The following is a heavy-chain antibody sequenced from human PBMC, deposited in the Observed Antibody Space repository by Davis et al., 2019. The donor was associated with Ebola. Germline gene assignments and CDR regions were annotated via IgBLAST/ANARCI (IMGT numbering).Heavy chain of an antibody. D-gene: IGHD5-18*01. CDR2: ISGSGGST. CDR3: AKDDTKGASGVQLWFQGGIVDY. Sequence: LSLTCAASGFTFSSYAMSWVRQAPGKGLEWVSAISGSGGSTYYADSVKGRFTISRDNSKNTLYLQMNSLRAEDTAVYYCAKDDTKGASGVQLWFQGGIVDYWGQGTLVTVSS. J-gene: IGHJ4*02. V-gene: IGHV3-23*01. CDR1: GFTFSSYA.